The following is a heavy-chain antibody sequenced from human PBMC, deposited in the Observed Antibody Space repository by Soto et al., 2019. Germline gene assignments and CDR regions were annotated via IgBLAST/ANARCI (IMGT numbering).Heavy chain of an antibody. V-gene: IGHV1-69*13. CDR1: GGTFSSYA. CDR3: ARAPTSITMVRGVITLYYFDY. CDR2: IIPIFGTA. J-gene: IGHJ4*02. Sequence: SVKVSCKASGGTFSSYAISWVRQAPGQGLEWMGGIIPIFGTANYAQKFQGRVTITADESTSTAYMELSSLRSEDTAVYYCARAPTSITMVRGVITLYYFDYWGQGTLVTVSS. D-gene: IGHD3-10*01.